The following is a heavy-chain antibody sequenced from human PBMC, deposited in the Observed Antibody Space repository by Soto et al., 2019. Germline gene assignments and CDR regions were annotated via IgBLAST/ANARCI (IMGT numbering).Heavy chain of an antibody. CDR3: ASSQEFDY. CDR2: IFPSGTT. J-gene: IGHJ4*02. Sequence: PSETLSLTCGVSGGSLSGATYSWNWIRQPPGKGLEWIGYIFPSGTTYYNPSINSRVTISIDVTQNQFSLSLRSLTAADTAVYYCASSQEFDYWSQGTLVTVSS. CDR1: GGSLSGATYS. V-gene: IGHV4-30-2*01.